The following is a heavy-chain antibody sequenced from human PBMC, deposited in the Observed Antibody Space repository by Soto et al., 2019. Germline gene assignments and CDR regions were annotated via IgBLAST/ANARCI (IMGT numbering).Heavy chain of an antibody. V-gene: IGHV1-69*01. CDR2: IIPIVETP. Sequence: QVQLVQSGAEVKKPGSSMKVSCKASGGTFTSYDINWVRQAPGQGREWLGGIIPIVETPKYAQKFQGRVTITEDESTNTVYMELSSLRSEDTAMYYCARLSRPNYYDTSGFFKDNWFDPWGQGTLVTVSS. D-gene: IGHD3-22*01. CDR1: GGTFTSYD. CDR3: ARLSRPNYYDTSGFFKDNWFDP. J-gene: IGHJ5*02.